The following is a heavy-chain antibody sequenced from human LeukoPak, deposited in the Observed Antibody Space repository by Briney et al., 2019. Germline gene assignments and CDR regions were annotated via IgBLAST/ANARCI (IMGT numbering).Heavy chain of an antibody. CDR2: INPNSGGA. J-gene: IGHJ4*02. Sequence: ASVKVSCKASGYTFTGYYMHWVRQAPGQGLEWMGRINPNSGGANYAQKFQGRVTMTRDTSISTAYMELSRLRSDDTAVYYCARGQVGGGALDYWGQGTLVTVSS. V-gene: IGHV1-2*06. CDR3: ARGQVGGGALDY. D-gene: IGHD3-16*01. CDR1: GYTFTGYY.